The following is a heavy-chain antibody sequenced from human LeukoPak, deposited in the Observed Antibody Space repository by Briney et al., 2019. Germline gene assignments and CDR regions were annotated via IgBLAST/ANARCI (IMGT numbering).Heavy chain of an antibody. CDR2: IWYDGSNK. CDR3: AKDGYRNSYNWFDP. J-gene: IGHJ5*02. D-gene: IGHD5-18*01. Sequence: GGSLRLSCAASGFTFSSYGMHWVRQAPGKGLEWVAVIWYDGSNKYYADSVKGRFTISRDNSKNTLYLQMHSLRAEDTAVYYCAKDGYRNSYNWFDPWGQGTLVTVSS. CDR1: GFTFSSYG. V-gene: IGHV3-33*06.